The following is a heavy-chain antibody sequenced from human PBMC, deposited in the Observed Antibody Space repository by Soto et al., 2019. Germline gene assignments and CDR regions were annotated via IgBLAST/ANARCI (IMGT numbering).Heavy chain of an antibody. CDR3: AKEAGTARGFFGWFDP. J-gene: IGHJ5*02. CDR1: GFTFDDYA. CDR2: ISWNSGSI. Sequence: EVQLVESGGGLVQPGRSLRLSCAASGFTFDDYAMHWVRQAPGKGLEWVSGISWNSGSIGYAESVKGRFTISRDSAKNSLYLQMNSLRAEDTALYYCAKEAGTARGFFGWFDPWGQGTLVTVSS. V-gene: IGHV3-9*01. D-gene: IGHD5-18*01.